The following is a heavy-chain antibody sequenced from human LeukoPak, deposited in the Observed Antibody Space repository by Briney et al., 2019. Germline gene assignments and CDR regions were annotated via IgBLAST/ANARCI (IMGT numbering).Heavy chain of an antibody. CDR2: ISTIEST. V-gene: IGHV4-4*07. Sequence: PSETLSLTCTVSGGSISSHYWSWIRQPAGRGLERIGRISTIESTNYNPSLKSRVTMSVDTSKNKLSLKLSSVTAADTAVYYCARGSSSDYWGQGTLVTVSS. J-gene: IGHJ4*02. CDR3: ARGSSSDY. D-gene: IGHD6-13*01. CDR1: GGSISSHY.